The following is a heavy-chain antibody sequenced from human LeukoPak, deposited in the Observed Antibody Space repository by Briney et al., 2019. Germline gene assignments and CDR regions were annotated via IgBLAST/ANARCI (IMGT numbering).Heavy chain of an antibody. D-gene: IGHD1-1*01. CDR1: GFTFSNYA. J-gene: IGHJ6*03. V-gene: IGHV3-23*01. CDR2: ITGSGDRT. CDR3: AKGAGNRGYYYYMDV. Sequence: PGGSLRLSCAASGFTFSNYAMSWVRQAPGQGLEWVSTITGSGDRTYYADSVKGRFTISRDNSKNTLYLQVNSLRAEDTALFYCAKGAGNRGYYYYMDVWGKGTTVTISS.